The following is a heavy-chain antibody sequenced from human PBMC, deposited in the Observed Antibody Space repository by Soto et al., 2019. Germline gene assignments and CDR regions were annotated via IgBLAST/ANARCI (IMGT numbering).Heavy chain of an antibody. CDR2: IIPIFGTA. CDR1: GGTFSSYA. J-gene: IGHJ3*02. Sequence: SVKVSCKASGGTFSSYAISWVRQAPGQGLEWMGGIIPIFGTANYAQKFQGRVTITADESTSTAYMELSSLRSEDTAVYYCASPAMIVVVITGKDAFDIWGQGTMVTVSS. D-gene: IGHD3-22*01. CDR3: ASPAMIVVVITGKDAFDI. V-gene: IGHV1-69*13.